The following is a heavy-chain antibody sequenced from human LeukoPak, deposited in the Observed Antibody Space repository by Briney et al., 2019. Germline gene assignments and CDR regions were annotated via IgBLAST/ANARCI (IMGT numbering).Heavy chain of an antibody. Sequence: SETLSLTCAVSGYSISSGYYLGWIRQPPGKGLEWIGSIYHSGSTYYNPSLKSRVTISVDTSKNQFSLKLSSVTAADTAVYYCARAPDIAEDFDYWGQGTLVTVSS. CDR3: ARAPDIAEDFDY. D-gene: IGHD3-9*01. CDR2: IYHSGST. CDR1: GYSISSGYY. J-gene: IGHJ4*02. V-gene: IGHV4-38-2*01.